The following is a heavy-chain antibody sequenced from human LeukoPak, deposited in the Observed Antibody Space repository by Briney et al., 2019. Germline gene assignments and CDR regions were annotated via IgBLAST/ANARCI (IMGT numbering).Heavy chain of an antibody. CDR3: ARQPNIVVVDNWFDP. CDR1: GGSITSSGFY. D-gene: IGHD2-15*01. J-gene: IGHJ5*02. CDR2: IYYGGSA. V-gene: IGHV4-39*07. Sequence: SETLSLTCTVSGGSITSSGFYWGWIRQPPGKGLEWIGNIYYGGSAYYNPSLKSRVTISVDASKNQFSLKLSSVTAADTTVYYCARQPNIVVVDNWFDPWGQGTLVAVSS.